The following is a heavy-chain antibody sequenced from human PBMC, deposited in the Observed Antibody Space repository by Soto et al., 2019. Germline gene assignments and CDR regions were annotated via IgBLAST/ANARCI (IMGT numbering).Heavy chain of an antibody. CDR1: GFSLSGYS. D-gene: IGHD2-15*01. CDR3: VRGCSGACWFEH. CDR2: ISGVDESIK. J-gene: IGHJ1*01. Sequence: EVQLAESGGGLVQPGGSLRLACVASGFSLSGYSMQWVRQAPGKGPEWLSYISGVDESIKFYAESVGGRFTVSRDNARNSVFLQMNSLRAEDSALYYCVRGCSGACWFEHWGQGTLVTVSS. V-gene: IGHV3-48*04.